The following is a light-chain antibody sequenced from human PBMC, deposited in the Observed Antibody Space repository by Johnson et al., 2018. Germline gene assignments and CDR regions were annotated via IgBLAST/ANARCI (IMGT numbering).Light chain of an antibody. CDR3: GTWDSSLSAENV. J-gene: IGLJ1*01. CDR1: SSYIGNNY. CDR2: ENN. Sequence: QSVLTQPPSVSAAPGQKVTISCSGSSSYIGNNYVSWYQQLPGTAPKLLIYENNKRPSGIPDRFSGSKSGTSATLGITGLQTGDEADYYCGTWDSSLSAENVFGTGTKVTVL. V-gene: IGLV1-51*02.